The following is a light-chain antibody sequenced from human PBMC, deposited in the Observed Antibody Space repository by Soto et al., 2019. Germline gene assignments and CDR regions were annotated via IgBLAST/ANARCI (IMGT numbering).Light chain of an antibody. CDR2: CAS. CDR3: QQYHSAPQS. CDR1: QSVLYSPNNKNY. V-gene: IGKV4-1*01. Sequence: DIVMTQSPDSLAVSLGERATINCKSSQSVLYSPNNKNYLAWYQQKPGQPPKLLIYCASTRESGVPDRFSGSGSGTDFTLTISSLQAADVAFYYCQQYHSAPQSFGQGTKVEI. J-gene: IGKJ1*01.